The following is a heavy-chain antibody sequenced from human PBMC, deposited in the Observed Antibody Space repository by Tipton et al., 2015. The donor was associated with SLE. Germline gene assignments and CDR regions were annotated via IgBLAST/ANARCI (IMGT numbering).Heavy chain of an antibody. Sequence: TLSLTCIVSGDYISSDAFFWGWIRQPPGKGLEWIGSIFYTGTTNYSPSLKSRVTISLDTSKNQFSLKLSSVTAADTAVYYCARRGSLGFCSGGICFDWYFDLWGRGTLVTVSS. D-gene: IGHD2-8*02. CDR1: GDYISSDAFF. J-gene: IGHJ2*01. CDR3: ARRGSLGFCSGGICFDWYFDL. CDR2: IFYTGTT. V-gene: IGHV4-39*07.